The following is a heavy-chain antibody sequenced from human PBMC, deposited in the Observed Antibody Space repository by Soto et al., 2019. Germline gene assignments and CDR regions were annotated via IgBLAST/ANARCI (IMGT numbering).Heavy chain of an antibody. CDR1: GGTFSSYA. V-gene: IGHV1-69*13. J-gene: IGHJ4*02. CDR2: IIPIFGTA. Sequence: SVKVSCKASGGTFSSYAISWVRQAPGQGLEWMGGIIPIFGTANYAQKFQGRVTITADESTSTAYMELSSLRSEDTAVYYCARRDPYYYDSSGYFNWGQGTLVTVSS. CDR3: ARRDPYYYDSSGYFN. D-gene: IGHD3-22*01.